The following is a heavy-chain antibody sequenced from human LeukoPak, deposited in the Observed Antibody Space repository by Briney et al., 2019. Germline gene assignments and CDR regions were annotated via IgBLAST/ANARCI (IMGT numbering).Heavy chain of an antibody. D-gene: IGHD3-22*01. V-gene: IGHV1-2*02. J-gene: IGHJ4*02. CDR2: INPNSGGT. CDR3: ARSYDSSGYYYSYFDY. Sequence: ASVKVSCKASGYTFTGYYMHWVRQAPGQGLEWMGWINPNSGGTNYAQKFQGRVTMTRDTSISTAYMELSRLRSDDKAVYYCARSYDSSGYYYSYFDYWGQGTLVTVSS. CDR1: GYTFTGYY.